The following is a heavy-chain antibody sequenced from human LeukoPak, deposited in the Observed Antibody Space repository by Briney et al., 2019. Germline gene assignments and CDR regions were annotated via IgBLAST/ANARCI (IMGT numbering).Heavy chain of an antibody. J-gene: IGHJ4*02. D-gene: IGHD2-8*02. CDR1: GFIFSDFG. V-gene: IGHV3-21*04. Sequence: KPGESLRLSCVASGFIFSDFGMNWVRQVPGKGLEWVAFISSGGTSTFYADSVKGRFTISRDTAKKSLDLQMTSLRADDTAAYYCVRGTDCSATTCYPLSAFDYWGQGTLVTVS. CDR3: VRGTDCSATTCYPLSAFDY. CDR2: ISSGGTST.